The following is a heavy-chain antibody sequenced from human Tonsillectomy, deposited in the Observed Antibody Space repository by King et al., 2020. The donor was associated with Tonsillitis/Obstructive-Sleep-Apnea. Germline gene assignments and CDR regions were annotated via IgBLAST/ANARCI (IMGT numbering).Heavy chain of an antibody. V-gene: IGHV3-30-3*01. J-gene: IGHJ4*02. CDR2: ISYDAATK. Sequence: VQLVESGGGVVQPGGSLRLSCAASGFTFSTYTMHWVRQAPGKGLEWVAVISYDAATKYYADSVKGRFTISRDNSKNTLFLQMDTLSGEDTAVYYCAKPKYRPIYTSSWLDFWGQGTLAIVSS. D-gene: IGHD6-6*01. CDR1: GFTFSTYT. CDR3: AKPKYRPIYTSSWLDF.